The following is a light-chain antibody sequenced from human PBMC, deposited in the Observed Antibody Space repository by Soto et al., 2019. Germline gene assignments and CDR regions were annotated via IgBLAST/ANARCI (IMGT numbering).Light chain of an antibody. Sequence: DIQMTQSPSSLSASVGDTVTFTCRASQSISEYLNWYQQKPGKAPRLLIYATSNLQSGVPSRISGSGSGTEFTLTISSVQPEDFATYFCQQSYSAQYTFGQGTKLEIK. V-gene: IGKV1-39*01. CDR3: QQSYSAQYT. J-gene: IGKJ2*01. CDR2: ATS. CDR1: QSISEY.